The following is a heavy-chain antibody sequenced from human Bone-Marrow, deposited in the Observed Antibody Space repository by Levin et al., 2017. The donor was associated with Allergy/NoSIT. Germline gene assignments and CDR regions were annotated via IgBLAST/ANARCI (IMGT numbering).Heavy chain of an antibody. D-gene: IGHD2-15*01. Sequence: ASVKVSCTASGYTFNGYYIHWVRQAPGQGLEWMGWMDPVNSGGNYAQKFKGRVSLTRDWSTTTAYLELTGLRSDDTAIYYCARYFRRGGHTPYYFDTWGQGTQVTVSS. J-gene: IGHJ4*02. CDR2: MDPVNSGG. V-gene: IGHV1-2*02. CDR1: GYTFNGYY. CDR3: ARYFRRGGHTPYYFDT.